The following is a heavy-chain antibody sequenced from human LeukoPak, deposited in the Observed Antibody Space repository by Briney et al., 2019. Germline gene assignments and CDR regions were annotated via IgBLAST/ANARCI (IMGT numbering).Heavy chain of an antibody. D-gene: IGHD6-13*01. CDR1: GGTFSSYA. CDR3: ARVPIAIYSSSWHEIDY. Sequence: SVKVSCKASGGTFSSYAISWVRQAPGQGLEWMGRIIPILGIANYAQKFQGRVTITADKSTSTAYMELSSLRSEDTAVYYCARVPIAIYSSSWHEIDYWGQGTLVTVSS. J-gene: IGHJ4*02. CDR2: IIPILGIA. V-gene: IGHV1-69*04.